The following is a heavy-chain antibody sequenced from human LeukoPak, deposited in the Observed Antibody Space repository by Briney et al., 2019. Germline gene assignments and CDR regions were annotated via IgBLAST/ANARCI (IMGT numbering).Heavy chain of an antibody. CDR2: INGGHYPT. Sequence: GGFLRLSCAASGFSFSSFAMTWVRQAPGKGLEWVSSINGGHYPTYNTDSVKGRFTISRDNSRNTLYLQMNSLRADDTAVYYCTKDPNGDYVGAFDPWGQGTLVTVSS. J-gene: IGHJ5*02. CDR3: TKDPNGDYVGAFDP. CDR1: GFSFSSFA. D-gene: IGHD4-17*01. V-gene: IGHV3-23*01.